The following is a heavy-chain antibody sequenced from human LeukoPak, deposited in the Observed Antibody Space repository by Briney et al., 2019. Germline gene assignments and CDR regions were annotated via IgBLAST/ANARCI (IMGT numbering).Heavy chain of an antibody. V-gene: IGHV3-23*01. CDR3: AKVRASSSYNWYFDL. CDR2: ISTNVGRT. CDR1: GFTFSSYA. J-gene: IGHJ2*01. D-gene: IGHD6-6*01. Sequence: GGSLRLSCAASGFTFSSYAMAWIRQAPGKGLDWVSTISTNVGRTYYANSVKGRFTISRDNSKNTLYLQMSSLRAEDTAIYYCAKVRASSSYNWYFDLWGRGALVTVSS.